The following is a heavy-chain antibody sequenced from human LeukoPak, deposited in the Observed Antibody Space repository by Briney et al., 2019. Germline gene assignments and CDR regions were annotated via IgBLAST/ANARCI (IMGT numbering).Heavy chain of an antibody. V-gene: IGHV3-23*01. J-gene: IGHJ4*02. CDR1: GFTFSSYS. CDR3: AKEHGIVGSSSSWYSPNYYFDY. CDR2: IGGSGINT. D-gene: IGHD6-13*01. Sequence: PGGSLRLSCAASGFTFSSYSMSWVRQAPGKGLEWVSVIGGSGINTYYADSVKGRFTISRDNSKNTLYLQMNSLRAEDTAVYYCAKEHGIVGSSSSWYSPNYYFDYWGQGTLVTVSS.